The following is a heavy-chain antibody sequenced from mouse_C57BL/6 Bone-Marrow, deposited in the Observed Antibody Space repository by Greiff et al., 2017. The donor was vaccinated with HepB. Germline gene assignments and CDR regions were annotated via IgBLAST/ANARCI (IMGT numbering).Heavy chain of an antibody. V-gene: IGHV5-16*01. Sequence: EVKLVESEGGLVQPGSSMKLSCTASGFTFSDYYMAWVRQVPEKGLEWVANINYDGSSTYYLDSLKSRFIISRDNAKNILYLQMSSLKSEDTATYYCARDPGDPTVVALYWYFDIWGTGTTVTVSS. J-gene: IGHJ1*03. D-gene: IGHD1-1*01. CDR3: ARDPGDPTVVALYWYFDI. CDR1: GFTFSDYY. CDR2: INYDGSST.